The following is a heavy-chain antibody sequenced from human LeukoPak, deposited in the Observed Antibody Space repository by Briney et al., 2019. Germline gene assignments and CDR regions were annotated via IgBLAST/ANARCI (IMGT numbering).Heavy chain of an antibody. CDR3: ARVDTYYYDSSGYYHDY. CDR1: GGSFSGYY. Sequence: SETLSLTCAVYGGSFSGYYWTWIRQPPGKGLEWIGEINRGGSTNYNPSLKSRVTISVDTSKNQFSLKLSSVTAADTAVYYCARVDTYYYDSSGYYHDYWGQGTLVTVSS. CDR2: INRGGST. D-gene: IGHD3-22*01. V-gene: IGHV4-34*09. J-gene: IGHJ4*02.